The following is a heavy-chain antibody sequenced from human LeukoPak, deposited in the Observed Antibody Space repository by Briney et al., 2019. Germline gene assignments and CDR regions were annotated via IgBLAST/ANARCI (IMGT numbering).Heavy chain of an antibody. Sequence: SETLSLTCTVSGGSISSGGYYWSWIRQHPGKGLEWIGYIYYSGSTYYNPSLKSRVTIPVDTSKNQFSLKLSSVTAADTAVYYCARVSQQIWGHWFDPWGQGTLVTVSS. CDR3: ARVSQQIWGHWFDP. D-gene: IGHD3-16*01. J-gene: IGHJ5*02. CDR2: IYYSGST. V-gene: IGHV4-31*03. CDR1: GGSISSGGYY.